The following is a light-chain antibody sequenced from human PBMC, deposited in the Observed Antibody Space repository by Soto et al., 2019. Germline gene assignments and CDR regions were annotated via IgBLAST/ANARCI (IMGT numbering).Light chain of an antibody. CDR3: QQYYICAT. Sequence: DIQMTQSPSTLSASVGDRVTITCRASQTISNYLTWYQQSPGKAPKLLIYRSSILQNGVPSRFSGSGPGTEFTLTISSLQPDDFATYCCQQYYICATFGPGTRVEI. CDR2: RSS. J-gene: IGKJ1*01. V-gene: IGKV1-5*03. CDR1: QTISNY.